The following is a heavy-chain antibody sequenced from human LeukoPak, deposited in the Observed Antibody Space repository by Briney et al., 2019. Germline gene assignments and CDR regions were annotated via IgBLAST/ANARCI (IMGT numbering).Heavy chain of an antibody. CDR3: ASSDYHDSSGYYYPV. V-gene: IGHV1-69*02. Sequence: SVKVSCKASGYTFTGYYMHWVRQAPGQGLEWMGRIIPILGIANYAQKFQGRVTITADKSTSTAYMELSSLRSEDTAVYYCASSDYHDSSGYYYPVWGQGTMVTVSS. CDR1: GYTFTGYY. CDR2: IIPILGIA. D-gene: IGHD3-22*01. J-gene: IGHJ3*01.